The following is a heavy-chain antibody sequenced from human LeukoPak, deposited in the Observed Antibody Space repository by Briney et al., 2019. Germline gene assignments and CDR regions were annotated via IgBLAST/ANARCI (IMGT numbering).Heavy chain of an antibody. J-gene: IGHJ6*03. CDR3: ARLPSYYYYYMDV. Sequence: GGSVRLSHAPYGLTVSSNYMSWVRQAPGKGLEWVSVIYSGGSTYYADPVKGRFTISRDNSKNTLYLQLNSRGAGDAAVYYCARLPSYYYYYMDVWGKGTTVTISS. CDR1: GLTVSSNY. CDR2: IYSGGST. V-gene: IGHV3-53*01.